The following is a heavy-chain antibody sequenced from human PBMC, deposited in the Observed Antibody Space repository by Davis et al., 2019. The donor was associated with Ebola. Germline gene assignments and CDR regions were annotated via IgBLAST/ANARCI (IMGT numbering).Heavy chain of an antibody. CDR3: ARLQYCGGDCYSYYFDY. V-gene: IGHV4-59*08. CDR2: IYYSGIT. J-gene: IGHJ4*02. D-gene: IGHD2-21*02. Sequence: MPSETLSPTCTVSNGSIGGHYWGWVRQPPGKGLEWIAFIYYSGITNYNPSLKSRITVSIDTSQNQFSLRLRSVTAADTSIYYCARLQYCGGDCYSYYFDYWGQGTLVTVSS. CDR1: NGSIGGHY.